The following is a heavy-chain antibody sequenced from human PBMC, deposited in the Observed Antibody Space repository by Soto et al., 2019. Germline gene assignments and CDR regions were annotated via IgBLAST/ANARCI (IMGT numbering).Heavy chain of an antibody. CDR2: ISYSSATI. CDR1: GFTFSNYG. V-gene: IGHV3-48*02. D-gene: IGHD3-10*01. Sequence: GGSLRLSCAASGFTFSNYGINWVRQAPGRGLEWMSFISYSSATIHYADSVRGRFTISRDNANNSLYLEMSSLRDEDTAVYFCARDSSKSTYGSFYFDYWGRGTLVTVSS. J-gene: IGHJ4*02. CDR3: ARDSSKSTYGSFYFDY.